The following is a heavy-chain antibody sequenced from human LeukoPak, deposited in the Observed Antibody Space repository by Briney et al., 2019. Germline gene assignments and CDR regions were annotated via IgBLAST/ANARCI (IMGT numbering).Heavy chain of an antibody. Sequence: ASVKVSCKASGGTFSSYAISWVRQAPGQGLEWMGGIIPIFGTANYAQKFQGRVTITADESTSTAYMELSSLRSEDTAVYYCARRSYGSGSYYNPLDKGYFDYWGQGTLVTVSS. D-gene: IGHD3-10*01. CDR1: GGTFSSYA. CDR3: ARRSYGSGSYYNPLDKGYFDY. J-gene: IGHJ4*02. V-gene: IGHV1-69*13. CDR2: IIPIFGTA.